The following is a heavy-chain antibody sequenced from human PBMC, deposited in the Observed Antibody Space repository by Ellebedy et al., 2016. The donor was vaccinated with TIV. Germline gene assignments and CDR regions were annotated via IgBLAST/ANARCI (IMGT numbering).Heavy chain of an antibody. V-gene: IGHV3-23*01. CDR1: GFTFSNYA. CDR2: FGVSGDST. D-gene: IGHD1-14*01. J-gene: IGHJ4*02. Sequence: PGGSLRLSCAASGFTFSNYAMSWVRQAPGKGLEWVSGFGVSGDSTYYADSVKGRFTISRDNSMNTLYLQMNSLRAEDTAIYVCARGKSGTYIHHAFDSWGRGTLVTVSS. CDR3: ARGKSGTYIHHAFDS.